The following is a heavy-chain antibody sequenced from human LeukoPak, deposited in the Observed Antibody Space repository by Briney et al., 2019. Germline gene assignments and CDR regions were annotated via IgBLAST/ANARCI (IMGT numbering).Heavy chain of an antibody. J-gene: IGHJ6*02. CDR2: ISAYNGNT. CDR1: GYTFTSYG. Sequence: GASVKVSCKTSGYTFTSYGISWVRQAPGQGLEWMGWISAYNGNTNYAQKLQGRVTMTTDTSTSTAYMELRSLRSDDTAVYYCAREGYYYGSGDGMDVWGQGTTVTVSS. V-gene: IGHV1-18*01. D-gene: IGHD3-10*01. CDR3: AREGYYYGSGDGMDV.